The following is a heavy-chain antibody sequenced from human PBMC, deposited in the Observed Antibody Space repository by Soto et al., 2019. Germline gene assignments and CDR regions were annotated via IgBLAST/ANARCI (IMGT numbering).Heavy chain of an antibody. CDR2: FIPIFGTA. J-gene: IGHJ4*02. CDR1: GGTFSSYA. CDR3: ARDHDYYDSSSYRLDY. Sequence: SVKVSCKASGGTFSSYAISWVRQSPGQACEWMGGFIPIFGTANYAQKFQGRVTITAAVSTSTADMELSSLRSEDTAVYYCARDHDYYDSSSYRLDYWGPGTLVTVSS. V-gene: IGHV1-69*13. D-gene: IGHD3-22*01.